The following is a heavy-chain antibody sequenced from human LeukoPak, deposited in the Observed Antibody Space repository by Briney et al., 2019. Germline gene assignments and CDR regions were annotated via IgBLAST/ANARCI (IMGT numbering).Heavy chain of an antibody. Sequence: PGGSLRLSCTASGFTLSSHDMHWVRQATGKGLEWIAAIASGSQTFYAGSVKGRFTISREDAKNSLYLQMNSLRAGDTAVYYCVREARGYHYTYFDYWGQGTLVTVYS. CDR1: GFTLSSHD. J-gene: IGHJ4*02. V-gene: IGHV3-13*01. CDR3: VREARGYHYTYFDY. CDR2: IASGSQT. D-gene: IGHD5-18*01.